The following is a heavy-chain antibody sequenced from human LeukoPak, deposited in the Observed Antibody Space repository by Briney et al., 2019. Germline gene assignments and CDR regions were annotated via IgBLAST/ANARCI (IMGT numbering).Heavy chain of an antibody. CDR1: GGSISSSSYY. D-gene: IGHD3-10*01. J-gene: IGHJ4*02. V-gene: IGHV4-39*07. CDR2: IYYSGST. Sequence: SETLSLTCTVSGGSISSSSYYWGWIRQPPGKGLEWIGSIYYSGSTYYNPSLKSRVTISVDTSKNQFSLKLSSVTAADTAVYYCARGSQGMVRGFDYWGQGTLVTVSS. CDR3: ARGSQGMVRGFDY.